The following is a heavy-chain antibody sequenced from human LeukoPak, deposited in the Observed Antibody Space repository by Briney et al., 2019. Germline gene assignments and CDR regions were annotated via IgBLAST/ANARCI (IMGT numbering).Heavy chain of an antibody. CDR1: GYSFSSYW. Sequence: GESLKISCEGSGYSFSSYWIGWVRQMPGKGLEWMGIIYPGDSNTRYSPSFQGQVTISADKSISTAYLQWSSLKASDTAMYYCARYCSGGSCYSGYYYYGMDVWGQGTTVTVSS. CDR2: IYPGDSNT. CDR3: ARYCSGGSCYSGYYYYGMDV. J-gene: IGHJ6*02. D-gene: IGHD2-15*01. V-gene: IGHV5-51*01.